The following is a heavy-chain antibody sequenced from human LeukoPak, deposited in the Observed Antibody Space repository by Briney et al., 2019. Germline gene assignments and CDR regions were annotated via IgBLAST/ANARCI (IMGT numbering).Heavy chain of an antibody. D-gene: IGHD1-26*01. J-gene: IGHJ4*02. CDR3: ATTTIRLGY. CDR2: IYNSGNT. CDR1: GGSISRSTNY. Sequence: SETLSLTCTVSGGSISRSTNYWGWIRQSPAKGLEWIGCIYNSGNTYYNPSLKSRVTISVDTSKNQFSLKLSSVTAADTAVYYCATTTIRLGYWGQGTLVTVSS. V-gene: IGHV4-39*07.